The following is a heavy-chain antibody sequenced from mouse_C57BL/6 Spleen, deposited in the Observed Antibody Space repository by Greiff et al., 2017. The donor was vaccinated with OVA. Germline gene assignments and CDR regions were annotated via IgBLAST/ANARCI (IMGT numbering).Heavy chain of an antibody. CDR2: ISSGSSTI. J-gene: IGHJ2*01. CDR1: GFTFSDYG. V-gene: IGHV5-17*01. CDR3: ARTLGRVDFDY. Sequence: EVKLVESGGGLVKPGGSLKLSCAASGFTFSDYGMHWVRQAPEKGLEWVAYISSGSSTIYYAYTVKGRFIISRDNAQNTLFLQMTSLRSEDTAMDYCARTLGRVDFDYWGQGTTLTVSA. D-gene: IGHD4-1*01.